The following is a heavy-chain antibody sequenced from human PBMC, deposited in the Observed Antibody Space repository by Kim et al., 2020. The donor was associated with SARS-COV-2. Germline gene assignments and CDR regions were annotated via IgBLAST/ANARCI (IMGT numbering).Heavy chain of an antibody. V-gene: IGHV1-69*13. CDR1: GGTFSSYA. CDR2: IIPIFGTA. Sequence: SVKVSCKASGGTFSSYAISWVRQAPGQGLEWMGGIIPIFGTANYAQKFQGRVTITADESTSTAYMELSSLRSEDTAVYYCARVTMGYCSGGSCYTLGYYYYGMDVWGQGTTVTVSS. CDR3: ARVTMGYCSGGSCYTLGYYYYGMDV. J-gene: IGHJ6*02. D-gene: IGHD2-15*01.